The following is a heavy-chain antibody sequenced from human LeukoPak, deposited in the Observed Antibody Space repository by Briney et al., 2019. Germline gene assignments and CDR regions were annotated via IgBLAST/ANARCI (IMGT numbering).Heavy chain of an antibody. V-gene: IGHV3-21*01. CDR1: GFTFSTYS. CDR3: VRGGYRGFDYEY. J-gene: IGHJ4*02. CDR2: ISPDSNYK. D-gene: IGHD5-12*01. Sequence: GESLRLSCAASGFTFSTYSMNWLRLVPGKGLEWVSSISPDSNYKYYVDSVKGRFTISRDNAKSSLYLQMNSLRAEDTAVYYCVRGGYRGFDYEYWGQGTLVTVSS.